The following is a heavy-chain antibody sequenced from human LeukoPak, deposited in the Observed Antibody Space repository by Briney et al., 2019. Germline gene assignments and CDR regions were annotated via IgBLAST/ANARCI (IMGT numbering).Heavy chain of an antibody. J-gene: IGHJ2*01. Sequence: ASVKVSCKVSGYTLTELSMHWVRQAPGKGLEWMGGFDPEDGETIYAQKFQGRVTMTEDTSTDTAYMELSSLRSEDTAVYYCATLAEQWLVRRLVGYFDLWGRGTLVTVSS. CDR1: GYTLTELS. V-gene: IGHV1-24*01. CDR2: FDPEDGET. CDR3: ATLAEQWLVRRLVGYFDL. D-gene: IGHD6-19*01.